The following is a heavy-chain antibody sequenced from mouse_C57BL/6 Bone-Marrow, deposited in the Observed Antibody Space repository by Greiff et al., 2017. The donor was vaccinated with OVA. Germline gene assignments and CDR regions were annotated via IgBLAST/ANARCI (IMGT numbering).Heavy chain of an antibody. CDR2: SRNKANDYTT. CDR1: GFTFSDFY. D-gene: IGHD2-3*01. Sequence: EVMLVESGGGLVQSGRSLRLSCATSGFTFSDFYMEWVRQAPGKGLEWIAASRNKANDYTTEYSASVKGRFIVSRDTSQSILYLQMNALRAEDTAIYYCARAYYDGYLFDYWGQGTTRTVSS. V-gene: IGHV7-1*01. CDR3: ARAYYDGYLFDY. J-gene: IGHJ2*01.